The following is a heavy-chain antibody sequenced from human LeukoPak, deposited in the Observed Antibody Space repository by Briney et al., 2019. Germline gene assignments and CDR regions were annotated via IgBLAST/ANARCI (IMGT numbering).Heavy chain of an antibody. CDR1: GFIFSDFW. CDR2: IKQDGSLT. Sequence: GGSLRLSSATAGFIFSDFWMTWVRQAPGKGLEWVANIKQDGSLTFYMGSAKGRFTISRDNAKSSLYLQMNSLRVGDTAIYYCARDGYEPGLYFDYWGQGTLVTASS. J-gene: IGHJ4*02. CDR3: ARDGYEPGLYFDY. D-gene: IGHD1-14*01. V-gene: IGHV3-7*03.